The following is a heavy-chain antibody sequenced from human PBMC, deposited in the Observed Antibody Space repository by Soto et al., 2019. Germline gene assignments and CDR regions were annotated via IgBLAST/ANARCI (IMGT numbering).Heavy chain of an antibody. CDR2: ISAYKGNT. V-gene: IGHV1-18*01. Sequence: QVQLVQSGAEVKKPGASVKVSCKASGYTFTSYGISWVRQAPGQGIEWMGWISAYKGNTNYAQKFQGRVTLTKDTSTLTADMELTTLRSDNTAVYYGARASPPGDYCVQGTLVTVSS. CDR1: GYTFTSYG. CDR3: ARASPPGDY. J-gene: IGHJ4*02.